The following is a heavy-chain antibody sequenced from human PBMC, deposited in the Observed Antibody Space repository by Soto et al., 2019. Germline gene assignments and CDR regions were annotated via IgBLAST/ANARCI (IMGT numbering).Heavy chain of an antibody. CDR1: GFTFSSYG. CDR2: ISYDGSNK. V-gene: IGHV3-30*18. Sequence: GGSLRLSCAASGFTFSSYGMHWVRPAPGKGLEWVAVISYDGSNKYYADSVKGRFTISRDNSKNTLYLQMNSLRAEDTAVYYCAKDGPTGNEQLVRTGIMYFDYWGQGTLVTVSS. J-gene: IGHJ4*02. D-gene: IGHD6-6*01. CDR3: AKDGPTGNEQLVRTGIMYFDY.